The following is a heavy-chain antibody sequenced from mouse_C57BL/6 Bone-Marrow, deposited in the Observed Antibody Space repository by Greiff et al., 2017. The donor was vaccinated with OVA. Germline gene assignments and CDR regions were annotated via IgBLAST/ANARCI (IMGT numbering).Heavy chain of an antibody. D-gene: IGHD2-5*01. V-gene: IGHV3-8*01. CDR3: ARYSYYSNYWYFDV. J-gene: IGHJ1*03. CDR1: GYSITSDY. Sequence: VQLKESGPGLAKPSQTLSLTCSVTGYSITSDYWNWIRKFPGNKLEYMGYISYSGSTYYNPSLKSRISITRDTSKNQYYLLLSCVTTEDTATYYCARYSYYSNYWYFDVWGTGTTVTVSS. CDR2: ISYSGST.